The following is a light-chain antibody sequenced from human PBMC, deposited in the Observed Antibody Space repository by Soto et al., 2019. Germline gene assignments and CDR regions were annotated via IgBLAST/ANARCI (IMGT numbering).Light chain of an antibody. V-gene: IGKV3-11*01. CDR2: DAS. J-gene: IGKJ4*01. CDR1: QSVSSY. Sequence: EIMLTQSPATLSLSPGERATLSCRASQSVSSYLAWYQQKPGQAPRLLIYDASNRATGIPARFSGSGSGTDITLTIISLEPEDFAVYSCQQRSNWPLTFGGGTKVEIK. CDR3: QQRSNWPLT.